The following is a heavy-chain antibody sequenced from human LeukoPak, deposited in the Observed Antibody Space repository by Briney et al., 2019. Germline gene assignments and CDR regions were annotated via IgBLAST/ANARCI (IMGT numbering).Heavy chain of an antibody. CDR2: IYHSGST. D-gene: IGHD1-26*01. V-gene: IGHV4-38-2*01. J-gene: IGHJ5*02. CDR1: GYSISSGYY. CDR3: ARQGGSYYGNWFDP. Sequence: PSETLSLTRAVSGYSISSGYYWGWIRQPPGKGLEWIGSIYHSGSTYYNPSLKSRVTISVDTSKNQFSLKLNSVTAADTAVYYCARQGGSYYGNWFDPWGQGTLVTVSS.